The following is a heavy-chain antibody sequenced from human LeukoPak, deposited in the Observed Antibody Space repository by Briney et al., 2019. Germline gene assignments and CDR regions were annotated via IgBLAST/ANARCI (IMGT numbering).Heavy chain of an antibody. Sequence: GGSLRLSCAASGFTFSSYPMHWVRQAPGKGLEYVSAISSNGGITYYANSVKGRFTISRDNSKNTLYLQMNSLRAEDTAVYYCARDSADDLQHWGQGTLVTVSS. CDR3: ARDSADDLQH. CDR2: ISSNGGIT. D-gene: IGHD3-10*01. J-gene: IGHJ1*01. CDR1: GFTFSSYP. V-gene: IGHV3-64*01.